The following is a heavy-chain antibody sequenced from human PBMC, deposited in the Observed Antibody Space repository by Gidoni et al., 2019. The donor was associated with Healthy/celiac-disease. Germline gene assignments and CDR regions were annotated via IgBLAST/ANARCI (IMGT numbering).Heavy chain of an antibody. D-gene: IGHD5-12*01. V-gene: IGHV3-49*03. CDR1: FTFGDYA. J-gene: IGHJ6*03. CDR2: IRSKAYGGKT. Sequence: FTFGDYAMSCFRQAPGKGLEWVGFIRSKAYGGKTEYAASVKGRFTISRDDSKSIAYLQMNSLKTEDTAVYYCTRDKVDIVATIDYDYYMDVWGKGTTVTVSS. CDR3: TRDKVDIVATIDYDYYMDV.